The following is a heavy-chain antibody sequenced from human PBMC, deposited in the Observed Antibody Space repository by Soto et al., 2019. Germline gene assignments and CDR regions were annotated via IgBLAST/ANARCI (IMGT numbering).Heavy chain of an antibody. CDR2: IYYSGST. J-gene: IGHJ6*02. CDR3: AREVSGWYYYYGMDV. CDR1: GGSISSGDYY. Sequence: SETLSLTCTVSGGSISSGDYYWSWIRQPPGKGLEWIGYIYYSGSTYYNPSLKSRVTISVDTSKNQFSLKLSSVTAADTAVYYCAREVSGWYYYYGMDVWGQGTTVTV. D-gene: IGHD6-19*01. V-gene: IGHV4-30-4*01.